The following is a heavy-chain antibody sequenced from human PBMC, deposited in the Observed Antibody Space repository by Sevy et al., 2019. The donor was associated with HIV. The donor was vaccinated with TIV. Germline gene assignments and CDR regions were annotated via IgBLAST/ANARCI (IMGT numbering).Heavy chain of an antibody. CDR1: GYTFTSYR. J-gene: IGHJ4*02. D-gene: IGHD2-15*01. CDR2: ISAHNGDT. Sequence: VSVKVSCKTSGYTFTSYRITWERQAPGRGLEWMGWISAHNGDTNYAQKLQGRVTMISETSTSTAYMVLRSLRSDDTAIYYCARAYCSGGSCYSLAYWGQGTLVTVSS. CDR3: ARAYCSGGSCYSLAY. V-gene: IGHV1-18*01.